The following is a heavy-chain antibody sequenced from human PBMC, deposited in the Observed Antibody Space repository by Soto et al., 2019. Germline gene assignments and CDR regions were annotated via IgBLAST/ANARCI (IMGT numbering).Heavy chain of an antibody. Sequence: SETLSLTCTVSGGSISSYYWSWIRQPPGKGLEWIGYIYYSGSTNYNPSLKSRVTISVDTSKNQFSLKLSSVTAADTAVYSCARGEGPTTVYFDYWGQGTLVTVSS. CDR1: GGSISSYY. CDR2: IYYSGST. J-gene: IGHJ4*02. V-gene: IGHV4-59*01. CDR3: ARGEGPTTVYFDY. D-gene: IGHD1-26*01.